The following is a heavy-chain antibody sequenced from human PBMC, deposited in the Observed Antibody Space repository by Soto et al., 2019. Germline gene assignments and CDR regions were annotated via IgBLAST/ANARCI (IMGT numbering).Heavy chain of an antibody. V-gene: IGHV1-3*01. CDR3: AREDYDFWSGYSQYYYYMDV. D-gene: IGHD3-3*01. CDR1: GYTFTSYA. Sequence: VKVSCKASGYTFTSYAMHWVRQAPGQRLEWMGWINAGNGNTKYSQKFQGRVTITRDTSASTAYMELSSLRSEDTAVYYCAREDYDFWSGYSQYYYYMDVWGKGTTVTVSS. CDR2: INAGNGNT. J-gene: IGHJ6*03.